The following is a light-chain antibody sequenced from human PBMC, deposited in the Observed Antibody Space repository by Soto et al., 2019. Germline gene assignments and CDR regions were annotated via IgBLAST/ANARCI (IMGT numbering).Light chain of an antibody. V-gene: IGLV2-14*01. Sequence: QSALTQPASVSGSPGQSITISCTGTSSDVGGYNYVSWYQQHPGKAPKLMIYDVNNRLSGVSNRFSGSKSGNTASLTISGLHAEDEADYYCSSYTGSSTYVVFGGGTKLTVL. CDR1: SSDVGGYNY. CDR2: DVN. CDR3: SSYTGSSTYVV. J-gene: IGLJ2*01.